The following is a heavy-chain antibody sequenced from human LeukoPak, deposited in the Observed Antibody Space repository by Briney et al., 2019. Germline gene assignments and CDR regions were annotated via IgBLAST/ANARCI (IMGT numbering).Heavy chain of an antibody. CDR1: GFTFSSYA. V-gene: IGHV3-30-3*01. Sequence: GGSLRLSCAASGFTFSSYAMHWVRQAPGKGLEWVAVISYDGSNKYYADSVKGRFTISRDNAKNTLYLQMNSLRAEDTALYYCATSARTYIGSSLDYWGQGTLVTVSS. CDR2: ISYDGSNK. CDR3: ATSARTYIGSSLDY. D-gene: IGHD2-15*01. J-gene: IGHJ4*02.